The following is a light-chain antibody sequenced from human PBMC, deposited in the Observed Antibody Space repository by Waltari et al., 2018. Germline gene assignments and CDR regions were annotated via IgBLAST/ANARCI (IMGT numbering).Light chain of an antibody. CDR2: EVT. V-gene: IGLV2-14*01. Sequence: QSALTQPASVSGSPGQSITISCTGASGDIGGYGYVSWYQHVPGEAPQLIIYEVTNRPSGVSSRFSGSRSGNTASLTISGLQPEDEADYYCSSYTSSSTLVVFGGGTRLTVL. CDR3: SSYTSSSTLVV. J-gene: IGLJ3*02. CDR1: SGDIGGYGY.